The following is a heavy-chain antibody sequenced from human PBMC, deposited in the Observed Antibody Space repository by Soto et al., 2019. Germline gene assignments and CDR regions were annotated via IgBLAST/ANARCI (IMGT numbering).Heavy chain of an antibody. Sequence: ASVKVSCKASGYTFTSYYMHWVRQAPGQGLEWMGIINPSGGSTSYAQKFQGRVTMTRDTSTSTVYMELSSLRSEDTAVYYCARVGMVYGGLSEHHYYYMDVWGKGTTVTVSS. V-gene: IGHV1-46*03. CDR3: ARVGMVYGGLSEHHYYYMDV. D-gene: IGHD2-8*01. CDR2: INPSGGST. J-gene: IGHJ6*03. CDR1: GYTFTSYY.